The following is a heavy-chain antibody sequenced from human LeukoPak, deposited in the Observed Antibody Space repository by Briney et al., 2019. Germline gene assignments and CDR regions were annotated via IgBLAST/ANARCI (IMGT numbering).Heavy chain of an antibody. CDR1: GGTFRSYG. CDR2: IIPILGTA. V-gene: IGHV1-69*13. J-gene: IGHJ6*02. Sequence: GASVKVSCKASGGTFRSYGLNWVRQAPGQGLEWMGGIIPILGTAKYAQKLQGRVTITADEFTSTAYMELSSLRYEDTAVYYCARGLYCSSSTSCYDYGMDVWGQGTTVTVSS. CDR3: ARGLYCSSSTSCYDYGMDV. D-gene: IGHD2-2*01.